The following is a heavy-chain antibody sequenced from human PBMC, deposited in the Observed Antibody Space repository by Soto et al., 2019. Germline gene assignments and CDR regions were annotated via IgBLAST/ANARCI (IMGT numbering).Heavy chain of an antibody. CDR1: GFTFDDYT. D-gene: IGHD6-13*01. V-gene: IGHV3-43*01. Sequence: GGSLRLSCAASGFTFDDYTMHWVRQAPGKGLEWVSLISWDGGSTYYADSVKGRFTISRDNSKNSLYLQMNSLRTEDTALYYCAKDRHSSSWYPYYYYGMDVWGQGTTVTVSS. CDR2: ISWDGGST. J-gene: IGHJ6*02. CDR3: AKDRHSSSWYPYYYYGMDV.